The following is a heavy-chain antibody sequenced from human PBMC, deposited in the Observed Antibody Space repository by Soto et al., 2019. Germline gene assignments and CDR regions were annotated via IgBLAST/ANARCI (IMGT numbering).Heavy chain of an antibody. CDR3: ARPYDFWSAPTGPGYYGMDV. D-gene: IGHD3-3*01. Sequence: GASVKVSCKASGYTFSSYGISWVRQAPGQGLEWMGWISGYNGNTNFAQNLQGRVTMTTDTPTSTAFMELRSLRSDDTAVYYCARPYDFWSAPTGPGYYGMDVWGQGTTVTVSS. CDR1: GYTFSSYG. J-gene: IGHJ6*02. CDR2: ISGYNGNT. V-gene: IGHV1-18*01.